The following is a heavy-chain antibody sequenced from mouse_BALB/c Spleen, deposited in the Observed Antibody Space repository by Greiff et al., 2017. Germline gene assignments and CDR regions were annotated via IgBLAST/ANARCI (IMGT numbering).Heavy chain of an antibody. CDR2: IYPYNGGT. V-gene: IGHV1S29*02. D-gene: IGHD2-1*01. CDR3: ARSGYYGIYAMDY. Sequence: EVKLMESGPELVKPGASVKISCKASGYTFTDYNMHWVKQSHGKSLEWIGYIYPYNGGTGYNQKFKSKATLTVDNSSSTAYMELRSLTSEDSAVYYCARSGYYGIYAMDYWGQGTSVTVSS. CDR1: GYTFTDYN. J-gene: IGHJ4*01.